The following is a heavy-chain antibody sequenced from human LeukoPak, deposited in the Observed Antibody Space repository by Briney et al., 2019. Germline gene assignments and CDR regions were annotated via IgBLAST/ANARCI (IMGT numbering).Heavy chain of an antibody. J-gene: IGHJ4*02. D-gene: IGHD2-21*01. CDR2: IDRDGRSRTSP. CDR1: GFTFSSYW. V-gene: IGHV3-74*01. Sequence: TGGSLRLSHAAAGFTFSSYWMHWVRQVPGKGLQWVARIDRDGRSRTSPSYAESVKGRFTISRDNAQNPLYLQMNSLRAEDTAVYYCVRDVWGDRDSFFDSWGQGTPVTVSS. CDR3: VRDVWGDRDSFFDS.